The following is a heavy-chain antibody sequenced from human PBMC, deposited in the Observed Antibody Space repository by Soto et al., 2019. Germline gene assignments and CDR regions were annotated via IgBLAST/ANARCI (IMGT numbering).Heavy chain of an antibody. CDR1: GYTSTNYG. J-gene: IGHJ4*02. Sequence: GASVKVSCKASGYTSTNYGMHWVRQAPGQRLEWMGWINAGSGNTKYSQKFQGRITITRDTSASTVYMELSSLRSEDTAVYYCANDIIVIPDAKGHDYWGQGALVTVSS. V-gene: IGHV1-3*01. D-gene: IGHD2-2*01. CDR3: ANDIIVIPDAKGHDY. CDR2: INAGSGNT.